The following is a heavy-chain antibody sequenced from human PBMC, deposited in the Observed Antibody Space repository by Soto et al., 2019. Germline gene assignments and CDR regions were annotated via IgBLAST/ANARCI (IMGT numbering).Heavy chain of an antibody. CDR3: ARHGLSRGGDYDY. CDR2: IDYSGST. Sequence: PSVTMSLPWTVSGGYISSHCWSWIRQPPGKGLEWIGYIDYSGSTNYNPSLKSRVTISVDTSKNQFSLKLSSVTAADTSVYDCARHGLSRGGDYDYWGQGTLVTVSS. D-gene: IGHD2-21*01. J-gene: IGHJ4*02. V-gene: IGHV4-59*08. CDR1: GGYISSHC.